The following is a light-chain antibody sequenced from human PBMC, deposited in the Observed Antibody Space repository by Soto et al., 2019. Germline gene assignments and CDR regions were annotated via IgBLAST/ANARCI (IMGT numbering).Light chain of an antibody. Sequence: DIQMTQSPAALSAYVGDRVTISCRASQGITSWLAWYQQKPGKAPKLLIYAASTLQGGVPSRFSGSGSGTEFTLTISSLQPEDFATYYCQQATSFPRTFGQGTKVDIK. CDR3: QQATSFPRT. J-gene: IGKJ1*01. CDR2: AAS. V-gene: IGKV1-12*01. CDR1: QGITSW.